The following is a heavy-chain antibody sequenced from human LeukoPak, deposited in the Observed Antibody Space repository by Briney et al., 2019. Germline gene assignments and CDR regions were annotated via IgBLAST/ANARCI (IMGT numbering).Heavy chain of an antibody. CDR2: MKQSGTP. CDR1: GGSFSVFH. CDR3: ASRPFLYGFRTYFDN. D-gene: IGHD3-10*01. J-gene: IGHJ4*02. V-gene: IGHV4-34*01. Sequence: PSETLSLTCAVYGGSFSVFHWNWLRQSPAKGLEWLGEMKQSGTPRYNPSLQSRVTISVDKSKNQFSLNVRSVTAADTAVYYCASRPFLYGFRTYFDNWAQGTLVTVSS.